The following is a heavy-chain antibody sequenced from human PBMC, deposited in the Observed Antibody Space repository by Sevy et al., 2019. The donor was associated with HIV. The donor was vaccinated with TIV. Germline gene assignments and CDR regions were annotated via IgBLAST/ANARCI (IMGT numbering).Heavy chain of an antibody. V-gene: IGHV3-23*01. CDR3: VKEVSQYSYSDY. J-gene: IGHJ4*02. Sequence: GGSLRLSCAASGFTFSNYAMSWVRQTPGKGLEWVSAISGSADATYYTDSVKGGFTSSRDNSKNTVYLQMNSLRAEDTAVYYCVKEVSQYSYSDYWGQGTLVTVSS. CDR1: GFTFSNYA. D-gene: IGHD5-18*01. CDR2: ISGSADAT.